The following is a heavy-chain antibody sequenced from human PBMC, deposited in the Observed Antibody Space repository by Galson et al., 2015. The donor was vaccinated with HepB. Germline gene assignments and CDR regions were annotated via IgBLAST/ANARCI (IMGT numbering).Heavy chain of an antibody. CDR2: IIPIFGTA. CDR1: GGTFSSYA. CDR3: ARDDGGSYYGYYYGMDV. D-gene: IGHD1-26*01. J-gene: IGHJ6*02. Sequence: SVKVSCKASGGTFSSYAISWVRQAPGQGLEWMGGIIPIFGTANYAQKFQGRVTITADESTSTAYMELSSLRSEDTAVYYCARDDGGSYYGYYYGMDVWGQGTTVTVSS. V-gene: IGHV1-69*13.